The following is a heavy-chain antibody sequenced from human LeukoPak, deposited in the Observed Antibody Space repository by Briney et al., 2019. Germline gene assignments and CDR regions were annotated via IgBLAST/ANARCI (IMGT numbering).Heavy chain of an antibody. CDR3: ARGYTWASDAFDI. CDR2: INHSGST. J-gene: IGHJ3*02. Sequence: SETLSLTCAVYGGSFSGYYWSWIRQPPGKGLEWIGEINHSGSTNYNPSLKSRVTISVDRSKNQFSLKLSSVTAADTAVYYCARGYTWASDAFDIWGQGTMVTVSS. D-gene: IGHD1-26*01. V-gene: IGHV4-34*01. CDR1: GGSFSGYY.